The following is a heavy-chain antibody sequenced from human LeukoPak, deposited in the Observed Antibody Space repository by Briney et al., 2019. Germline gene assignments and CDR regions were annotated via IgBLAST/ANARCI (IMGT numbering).Heavy chain of an antibody. CDR2: IYPGDSDT. CDR1: GYSFTSYW. D-gene: IGHD2-15*01. CDR3: ARRRCCSGGSCYTAYYFDY. J-gene: IGHJ4*02. Sequence: GESLKISCKGSGYSFTSYWIGWVRQMPGKGLEWMGIIYPGDSDTRYSPSFQGQVTISADKSISTAYLQWSSLKASDTAMYYCARRRCCSGGSCYTAYYFDYWGQGTLVTVSS. V-gene: IGHV5-51*01.